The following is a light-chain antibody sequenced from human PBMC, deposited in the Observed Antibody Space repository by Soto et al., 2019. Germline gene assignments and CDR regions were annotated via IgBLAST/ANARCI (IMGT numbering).Light chain of an antibody. V-gene: IGLV3-10*01. Sequence: SYELTQPPSVSVSPGQAARITCSGDALPKKYAYWYQQKSGQAPVLVIYEDSKRPSGIPERFSGSSSGTMATLTITGAQVPVEADYYRYSTDISGNHGVFGGGTKLTVL. J-gene: IGLJ3*02. CDR3: YSTDISGNHGV. CDR2: EDS. CDR1: ALPKKY.